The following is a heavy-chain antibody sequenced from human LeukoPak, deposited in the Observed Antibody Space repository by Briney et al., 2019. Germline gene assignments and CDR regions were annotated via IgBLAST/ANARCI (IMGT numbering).Heavy chain of an antibody. J-gene: IGHJ4*02. Sequence: GGSLRLSCAASGFTFNSFAMSWVRQAPGKGLEWVSVIYSGGSTYYADSVKGRFTISRDNSKNTLYLQMNSLRAEDTAVYYCARDLSPYDSSVPSAIFGYWGQGTLVTVSS. D-gene: IGHD3-22*01. CDR3: ARDLSPYDSSVPSAIFGY. CDR1: GFTFNSFA. CDR2: IYSGGST. V-gene: IGHV3-66*01.